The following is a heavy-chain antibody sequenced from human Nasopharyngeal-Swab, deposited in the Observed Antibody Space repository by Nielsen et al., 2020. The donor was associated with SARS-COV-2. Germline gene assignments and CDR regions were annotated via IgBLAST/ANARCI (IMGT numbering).Heavy chain of an antibody. CDR2: ISGSGGST. Sequence: GESLKISCAASGFTFSSYAMSWVRQAPGKGLEWVSAISGSGGSTYYADSVKGRFTISRDNSKNTLYLQMNSLRAEDTAVYYCAKGPLLVVVVAATADYWGQGTLVTVSS. CDR1: GFTFSSYA. D-gene: IGHD2-15*01. CDR3: AKGPLLVVVVAATADY. J-gene: IGHJ4*02. V-gene: IGHV3-23*01.